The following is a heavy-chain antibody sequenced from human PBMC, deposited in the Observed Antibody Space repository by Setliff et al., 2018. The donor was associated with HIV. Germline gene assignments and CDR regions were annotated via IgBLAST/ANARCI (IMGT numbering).Heavy chain of an antibody. V-gene: IGHV1-46*02. D-gene: IGHD3-22*01. Sequence: VASVKVSCKASGYTFNNFYLHWVRLAPGQGLEWMGMVNPSGGSTVYAQKFQGRVTMTSDTSTNTVYMDLSSLRSDDTALYFCARRVSYASSGYPLDYWGQGTLVTVSS. CDR1: GYTFNNFY. J-gene: IGHJ4*02. CDR3: ARRVSYASSGYPLDY. CDR2: VNPSGGST.